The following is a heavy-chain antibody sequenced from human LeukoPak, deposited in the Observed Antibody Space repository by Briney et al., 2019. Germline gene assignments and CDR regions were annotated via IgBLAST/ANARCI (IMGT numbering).Heavy chain of an antibody. Sequence: EASVKVSCKASGYTFSDYYMHWVRRAPGQGLEWMGWINANSGDTNYAQKFQGRVTMTSDTSISTAYMELSRLRSDNTAVYYCARDLYGGTSATFDYWGQGTLVTVSS. J-gene: IGHJ4*02. CDR1: GYTFSDYY. CDR2: INANSGDT. D-gene: IGHD4-23*01. V-gene: IGHV1-2*02. CDR3: ARDLYGGTSATFDY.